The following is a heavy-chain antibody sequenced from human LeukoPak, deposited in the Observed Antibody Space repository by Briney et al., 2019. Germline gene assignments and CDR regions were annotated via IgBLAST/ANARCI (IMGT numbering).Heavy chain of an antibody. D-gene: IGHD1-26*01. V-gene: IGHV1-18*01. Sequence: ASVKVSCKASGYSFTNYAMNWMRQAPGQGLEWMGWISTYNGNTNYAQKLQGRVTMTTDTSTSTAYMELRSLRSDDTAVYYCAREFRSGSYSEFDYWGQGTLVTVSS. CDR1: GYSFTNYA. J-gene: IGHJ4*02. CDR2: ISTYNGNT. CDR3: AREFRSGSYSEFDY.